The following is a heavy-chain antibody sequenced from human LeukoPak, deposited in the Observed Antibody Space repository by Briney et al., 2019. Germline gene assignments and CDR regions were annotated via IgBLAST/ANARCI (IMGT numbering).Heavy chain of an antibody. CDR2: MNPNSGNT. CDR3: ARDLTTGEGFDY. V-gene: IGHV1-8*03. CDR1: GYTFTSYD. D-gene: IGHD4-17*01. J-gene: IGHJ4*02. Sequence: ASVKVSCKASGYTFTSYDINWVRQATGQGLEWMGWMNPNSGNTGYAQKFQGRVTITRNTSISTAYMELSSLRSEDTAVYYCARDLTTGEGFDYWGQGTLVTVSS.